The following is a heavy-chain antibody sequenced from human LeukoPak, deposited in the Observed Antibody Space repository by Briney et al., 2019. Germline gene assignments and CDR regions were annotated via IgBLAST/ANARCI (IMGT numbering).Heavy chain of an antibody. CDR2: ISWNSGSI. D-gene: IGHD5-12*01. CDR3: AKDNRIGGYDWSLGY. Sequence: PGGSLRLSCAASGFTFDDYAMHWVREAPGKGLEWVSGISWNSGSIGYADSVKGRFTISRDNAKNSLYLQMSSLRAEDTALYYCAKDNRIGGYDWSLGYWGQGTLVTVSS. V-gene: IGHV3-9*01. J-gene: IGHJ4*02. CDR1: GFTFDDYA.